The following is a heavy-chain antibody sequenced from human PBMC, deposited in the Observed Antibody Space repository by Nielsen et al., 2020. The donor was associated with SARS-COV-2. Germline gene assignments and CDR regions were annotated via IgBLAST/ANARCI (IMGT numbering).Heavy chain of an antibody. D-gene: IGHD5-18*01. Sequence: GESLKISCAASGFTFADSWMHWVRQAPGKGVEWISRINREGYTRDYADSVKGRFTISRDNAANTLSLQMRSLRAEDTAVYFCIRAGTYNYGLAYWGQGVLVKVSS. CDR1: GFTFADSW. CDR3: IRAGTYNYGLAY. CDR2: INREGYTR. J-gene: IGHJ4*02. V-gene: IGHV3-74*01.